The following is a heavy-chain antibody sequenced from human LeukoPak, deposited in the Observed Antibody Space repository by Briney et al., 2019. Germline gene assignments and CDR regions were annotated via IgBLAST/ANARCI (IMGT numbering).Heavy chain of an antibody. D-gene: IGHD1-26*01. V-gene: IGHV6-1*01. J-gene: IGHJ5*02. CDR2: TYFRSEWHT. CDR3: SGWALS. Sequence: SQTLSLTCDVSGDSVSNKNGARNWIRQSPSRGLEWLGRTYFRSEWHTDYADSVKGRIAITADTSKNQFSLQLASVTPEDTAVYYASGWALSWGQGSLVTVSS. CDR1: GDSVSNKNGA.